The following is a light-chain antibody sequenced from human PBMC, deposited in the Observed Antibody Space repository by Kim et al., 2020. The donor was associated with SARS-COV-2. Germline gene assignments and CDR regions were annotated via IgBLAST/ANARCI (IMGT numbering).Light chain of an antibody. J-gene: IGLJ2*01. CDR1: TYNIGNNY. Sequence: GQQVNIPCSGSTYNIGNNYVSWYQQLPGTAPKLLIYDNNKRPSGIPDRFSGSKSGTSATLDISGLQTGDEADYYCGTWDSSLSAVVFGGGTQLTVL. CDR3: GTWDSSLSAVV. V-gene: IGLV1-51*01. CDR2: DNN.